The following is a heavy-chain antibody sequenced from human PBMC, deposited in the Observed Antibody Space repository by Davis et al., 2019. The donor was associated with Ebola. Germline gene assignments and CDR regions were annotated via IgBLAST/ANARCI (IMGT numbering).Heavy chain of an antibody. V-gene: IGHV4-34*01. CDR3: ARALTTTANPYYYYGMDV. J-gene: IGHJ6*02. CDR2: INHSGST. CDR1: GGSFSGYY. D-gene: IGHD4-11*01. Sequence: SETLSLTCAVYGGSFSGYYWSWIRQPPGKGLEWIGEINHSGSTNYNPSLKSRVTISVDKSKNQFSLKLSSVTAADTAVYYCARALTTTANPYYYYGMDVWGQGTTVTVSS.